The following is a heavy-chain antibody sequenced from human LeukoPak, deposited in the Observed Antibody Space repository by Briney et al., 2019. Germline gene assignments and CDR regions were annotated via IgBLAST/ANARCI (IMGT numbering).Heavy chain of an antibody. CDR2: IYTTGRT. CDR1: GGSISSGSFY. Sequence: SQTLSLNCTVSGGSISSGSFYWSWIRQPAGKVVEWIGRIYTTGRTNNNPALKSLITIYVDTSKNQFALKLSSVTAADAAVYYCARGAVVVPNWFDPWGQGTLVTVSS. V-gene: IGHV4-61*02. CDR3: ARGAVVVPNWFDP. D-gene: IGHD2-2*01. J-gene: IGHJ5*02.